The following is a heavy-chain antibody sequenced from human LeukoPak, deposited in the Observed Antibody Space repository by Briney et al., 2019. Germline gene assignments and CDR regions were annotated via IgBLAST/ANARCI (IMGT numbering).Heavy chain of an antibody. D-gene: IGHD3-22*01. J-gene: IGHJ4*02. V-gene: IGHV5-51*01. Sequence: GESLKISCKGSGYIFTSYWIGWVRQMPGKGLEWMGIIYPGDSDTRYSPSFQGQVTISADKSISTAYLQWSSLKASDTAMYYCASFGSYDSSGYYYFDYWGQGTLVTVSS. CDR1: GYIFTSYW. CDR2: IYPGDSDT. CDR3: ASFGSYDSSGYYYFDY.